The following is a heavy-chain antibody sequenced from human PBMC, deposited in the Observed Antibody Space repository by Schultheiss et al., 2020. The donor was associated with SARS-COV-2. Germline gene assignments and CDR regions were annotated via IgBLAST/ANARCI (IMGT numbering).Heavy chain of an antibody. D-gene: IGHD4-17*01. J-gene: IGHJ3*02. V-gene: IGHV3-30*04. CDR1: GFTFSSYA. CDR2: IWYDGSNK. CDR3: ARSVRGLDAFDI. Sequence: GGSLRLSCAASGFTFSSYAMHWVRQAPGKGLEWVTVIWYDGSNKYYADSVKGRFTISRDNSKNTLYLQMNSLRAEDTAVYYCARSVRGLDAFDIWGQGTMVTVSS.